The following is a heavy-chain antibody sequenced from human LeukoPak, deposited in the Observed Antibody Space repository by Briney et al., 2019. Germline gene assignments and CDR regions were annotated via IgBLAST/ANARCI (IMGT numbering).Heavy chain of an antibody. CDR2: ISSSDSTI. D-gene: IGHD4-17*01. Sequence: GGSLRLSCAASGFTFSSYWMGWVRQAPGKGLEWVSYISSSDSTIYYADSVKGRFTISRDNAKNSLYLQMNSLRAEDTAVYYCARETVTTFIDYYYGMDVWGQGTTVTVSS. J-gene: IGHJ6*02. V-gene: IGHV3-48*04. CDR3: ARETVTTFIDYYYGMDV. CDR1: GFTFSSYW.